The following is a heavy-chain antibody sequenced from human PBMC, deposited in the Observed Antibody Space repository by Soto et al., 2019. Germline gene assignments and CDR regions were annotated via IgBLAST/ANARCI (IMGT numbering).Heavy chain of an antibody. Sequence: ASETLSLTCTVSGGSISSGGYYWSWIRQHPGKGLEWIGYIYYSGSTYYSPSLKSRVTISVDTSKNQFSLKLSSVTAADTAVYYCARGYSYGYGGFDYWGQGTLVTVSS. CDR1: GGSISSGGYY. D-gene: IGHD5-18*01. CDR2: IYYSGST. V-gene: IGHV4-31*03. J-gene: IGHJ4*02. CDR3: ARGYSYGYGGFDY.